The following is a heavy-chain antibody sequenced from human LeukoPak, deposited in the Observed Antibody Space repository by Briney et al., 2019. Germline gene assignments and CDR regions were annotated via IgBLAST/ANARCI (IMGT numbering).Heavy chain of an antibody. J-gene: IGHJ4*02. CDR3: SAQPEEVAGGMNS. D-gene: IGHD6-19*01. V-gene: IGHV3-23*01. CDR1: GFTFSNYA. Sequence: QPGGSLRLSCAASGFTFSNYAMSGVRQAPGKGLEWVSTISPSGRSTYYADSVKGRFTISRDNSKNTLYLQMITLRAGDTAVYYCSAQPEEVAGGMNSWGQGALVTVSS. CDR2: ISPSGRST.